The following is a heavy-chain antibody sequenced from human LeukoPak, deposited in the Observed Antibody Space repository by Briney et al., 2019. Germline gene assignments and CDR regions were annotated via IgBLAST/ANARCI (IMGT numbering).Heavy chain of an antibody. CDR1: GYTFTSYY. CDR3: AILYLEMATIFDY. J-gene: IGHJ4*02. V-gene: IGHV1-46*01. Sequence: ASVKVSCKASGYTFTSYYMHWVRQAPGQGLEWMGIINPSGGSTSYAQKFQGRVTMTRDTSTSTVYMELRSLRSEDTAVYYCAILYLEMATIFDYWGQGTLVTVSS. D-gene: IGHD5-24*01. CDR2: INPSGGST.